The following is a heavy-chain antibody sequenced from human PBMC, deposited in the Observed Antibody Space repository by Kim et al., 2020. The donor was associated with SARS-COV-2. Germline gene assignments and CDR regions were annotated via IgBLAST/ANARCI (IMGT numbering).Heavy chain of an antibody. J-gene: IGHJ4*02. CDR2: IWYDGSNK. D-gene: IGHD6-19*01. CDR3: AKDSSGWYYFYY. V-gene: IGHV3-33*06. CDR1: GFTFNSYG. Sequence: GGSLRLSCAASGFTFNSYGMHWVRQAPGKGLEWVAVIWYDGSNKYYADSVKGRFTISRDNSKNTMYLQMNSLRAEDTAVYYCAKDSSGWYYFYYWGQGT.